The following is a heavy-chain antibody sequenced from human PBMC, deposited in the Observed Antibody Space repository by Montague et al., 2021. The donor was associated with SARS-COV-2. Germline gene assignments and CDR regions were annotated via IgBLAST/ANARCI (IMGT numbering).Heavy chain of an antibody. CDR3: AGKSITMVQGVIMGAFDI. J-gene: IGHJ3*02. CDR2: IYHTGST. D-gene: IGHD3-10*01. CDR1: GDSISTDNW. Sequence: SETLSLTCVVSGDSISTDNWWTWVRLPPGKGLEWVGEIYHTGSTKYNPSLKSRVTISVDTSKNQFSLKLSSVTAADTAVYYCAGKSITMVQGVIMGAFDIWGQGTMVTVSS. V-gene: IGHV4-4*02.